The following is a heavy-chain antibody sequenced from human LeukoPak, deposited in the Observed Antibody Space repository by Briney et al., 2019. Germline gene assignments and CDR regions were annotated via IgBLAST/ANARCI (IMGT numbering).Heavy chain of an antibody. J-gene: IGHJ3*02. D-gene: IGHD4-17*01. CDR2: ISSSSSYI. CDR3: ARDATLRPGAFDI. V-gene: IGHV3-21*01. CDR1: RFTFSSYS. Sequence: GGSLRLSCAASRFTFSSYSMNWVRQAPGKGLEWVSSISSSSSYIYYADSVKGRFTISRDNAKNSLYLQMNSLRAEDTAVYYCARDATLRPGAFDIWGQGTMVTVSS.